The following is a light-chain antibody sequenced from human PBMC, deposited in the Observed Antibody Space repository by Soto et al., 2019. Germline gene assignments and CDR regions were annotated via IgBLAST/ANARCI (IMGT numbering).Light chain of an antibody. CDR1: QSISSSY. CDR3: QQYGSSPIT. J-gene: IGKJ5*01. Sequence: EIVLTQSPGTLSLSPGERATLSCRASQSISSSYLGWYQQKPGQAPRLLIFATSSGATDIPDRFSGSGSGTDFTLTISRLEPEDFAMYYCQQYGSSPITFGQGTRLEIK. V-gene: IGKV3-20*01. CDR2: ATS.